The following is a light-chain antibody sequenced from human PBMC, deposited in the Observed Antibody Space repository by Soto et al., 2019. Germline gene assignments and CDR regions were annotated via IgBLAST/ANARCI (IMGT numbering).Light chain of an antibody. Sequence: DIPMTQSPSSLSSSVGDRVTITCRASQSIASDLNWYQFKLGKAPRLLIYAASNLQSGVPSRFSGSGSGTDFTLTINSLQPEDFATYYCQQNYNFPLTFGPGTKVDLK. CDR1: QSIASD. CDR2: AAS. J-gene: IGKJ3*01. V-gene: IGKV1-39*01. CDR3: QQNYNFPLT.